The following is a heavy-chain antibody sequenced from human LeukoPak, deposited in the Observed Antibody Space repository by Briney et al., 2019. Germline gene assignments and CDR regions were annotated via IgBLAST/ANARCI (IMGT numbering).Heavy chain of an antibody. D-gene: IGHD3-22*01. Sequence: SETLSLTCTVSGYSISSGYYWGWIRQPPGKGLELIGNIDHGGSSIYNSSLRSRVTISRDTSKNQFSLKLSSVTAADTAVYYCARGGSGYYYVGSNYMDVWGKGTTVTVSS. CDR2: IDHGGSS. CDR1: GYSISSGYY. CDR3: ARGGSGYYYVGSNYMDV. V-gene: IGHV4-38-2*02. J-gene: IGHJ6*03.